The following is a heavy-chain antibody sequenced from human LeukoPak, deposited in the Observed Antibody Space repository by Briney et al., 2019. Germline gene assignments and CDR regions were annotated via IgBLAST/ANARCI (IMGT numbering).Heavy chain of an antibody. J-gene: IGHJ4*02. Sequence: GGSLRVFCAASGFTFSSYWMSWVRQAPGKGLEWVAFIRYDGSNKYYADSVKGRFTISRDNSKNTLYLQMNSLRAEDTAVYYCAKGIAAAGPFDYWGQGTLVTVSS. CDR2: IRYDGSNK. V-gene: IGHV3-30*02. CDR1: GFTFSSYW. D-gene: IGHD6-13*01. CDR3: AKGIAAAGPFDY.